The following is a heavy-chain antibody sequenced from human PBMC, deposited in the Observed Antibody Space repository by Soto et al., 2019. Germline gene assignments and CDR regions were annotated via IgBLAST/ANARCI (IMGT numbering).Heavy chain of an antibody. V-gene: IGHV4-59*02. J-gene: IGHJ4*02. CDR1: GTSVSSYD. CDR2: INYTGGT. D-gene: IGHD6-19*01. Sequence: SETLSLTCTASGTSVSSYDWSWIGQPPGKRLEWIGYINYTGGTNYNPSLKSRVTISVDTSKNQFSLKLTSVTAADTAVYYCARGGAVARTLYWDWGQGTLVTVSS. CDR3: ARGGAVARTLYWD.